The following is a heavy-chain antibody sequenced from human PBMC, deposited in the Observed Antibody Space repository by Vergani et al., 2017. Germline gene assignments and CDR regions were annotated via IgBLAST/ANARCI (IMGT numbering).Heavy chain of an antibody. J-gene: IGHJ6*02. CDR3: ARDPRGYGGDPEDYYYGMDA. CDR1: GATFRSNT. Sequence: QVQLVQSGAEVKKPGSSVKVSCKASGATFRSNTISWVRQVPGQGLEWMGRIIPVLGKTKYAQDFQGRLTITADTSTSTAYMELTSLRSQDTAVYYCARDPRGYGGDPEDYYYGMDAWGQGTTVTVSS. CDR2: IIPVLGKT. V-gene: IGHV1-69*08. D-gene: IGHD2-21*02.